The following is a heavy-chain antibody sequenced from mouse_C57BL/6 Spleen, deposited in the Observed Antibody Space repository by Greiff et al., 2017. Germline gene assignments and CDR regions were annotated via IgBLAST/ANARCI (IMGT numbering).Heavy chain of an antibody. D-gene: IGHD3-3*01. CDR1: GYTFTSYW. Sequence: VQLQQPGAELVKPGASVKLSCKASGYTFTSYWMHWVKQRPGQGLEWIGMIHPNSGSTNYNEKFKSKATLTVDKSSSTAYMKLSSLTSEDSAVYYCARERDSGDDYFDYWGQGTTLTVSS. CDR3: ARERDSGDDYFDY. CDR2: IHPNSGST. J-gene: IGHJ2*01. V-gene: IGHV1-64*01.